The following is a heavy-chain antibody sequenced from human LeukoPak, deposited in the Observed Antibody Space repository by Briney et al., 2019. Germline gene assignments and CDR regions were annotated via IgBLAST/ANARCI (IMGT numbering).Heavy chain of an antibody. CDR3: ARGEPQDY. CDR1: GYSFITYD. D-gene: IGHD1-14*01. J-gene: IGHJ4*02. Sequence: ASVKVSCKPSGYSFITYDIIWVRQATGQGLEWMGWMNPNSGNSGYAQKFQGRVTITRNTSISTAYMELSSLRSEDTAVYYCARGEPQDYWGQGTLVTVSS. V-gene: IGHV1-8*03. CDR2: MNPNSGNS.